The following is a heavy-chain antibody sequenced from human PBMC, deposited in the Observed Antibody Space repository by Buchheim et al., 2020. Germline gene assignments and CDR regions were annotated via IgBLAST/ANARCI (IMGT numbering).Heavy chain of an antibody. CDR3: AREDLDILTGYYWFDP. D-gene: IGHD3-9*01. Sequence: EVQLVESGGGVVRPGGSLRLSCAASGFTFDDYGMSWVRQAPGKGLEWVSHINWNNSSTTYADSVKGRFTISRDNAKNSIYLQLNSLRAEDTAVYYCAREDLDILTGYYWFDPWGQGTL. CDR2: INWNNSST. CDR1: GFTFDDYG. J-gene: IGHJ5*02. V-gene: IGHV3-20*04.